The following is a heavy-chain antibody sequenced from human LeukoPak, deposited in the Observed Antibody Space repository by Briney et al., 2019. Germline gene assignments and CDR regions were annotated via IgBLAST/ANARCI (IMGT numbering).Heavy chain of an antibody. CDR2: IHYSGNT. D-gene: IGHD1-7*01. V-gene: IGHV4-59*08. CDR1: GGSISSYY. Sequence: PSETLSLTCTVSGGSISSYYWSWMRQPPGKGLEWIGYIHYSGNTNYNPSLKSRVTISLGTSRTQFSRKLTSVTSADTAVYYCASSDWNYARWGQGILVTVSS. J-gene: IGHJ4*02. CDR3: ASSDWNYAR.